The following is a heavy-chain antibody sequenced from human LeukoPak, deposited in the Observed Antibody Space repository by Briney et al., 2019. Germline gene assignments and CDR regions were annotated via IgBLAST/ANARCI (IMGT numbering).Heavy chain of an antibody. J-gene: IGHJ4*02. CDR1: GYTFTSYY. CDR3: ARSAKWTDCGGDCYSGGPLDY. V-gene: IGHV1-46*01. Sequence: ASVKVSCKASGYTFTSYYMHSVRQAPGQGLEWMGIINPRGGSTSYAQKFQGRVTMTRDTSTSTDYMELSSLRSEDTAAYYCARSAKWTDCGGDCYSGGPLDYWGQGTLVTVSS. CDR2: INPRGGST. D-gene: IGHD2-21*02.